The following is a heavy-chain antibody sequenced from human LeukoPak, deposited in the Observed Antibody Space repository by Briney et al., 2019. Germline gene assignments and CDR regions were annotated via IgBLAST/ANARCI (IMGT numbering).Heavy chain of an antibody. V-gene: IGHV1-18*04. CDR3: ARGFLGDWFDP. J-gene: IGHJ5*02. Sequence: ASVKVSCKASGYTFTGYYMHWVRQAPGQGLEWTGWISAYNGNTNYAQKLQGRVTMTTDTSTSTAYMELRSLRSDDTAVYYCARGFLGDWFDPWGQGTLVTVSS. D-gene: IGHD2/OR15-2a*01. CDR2: ISAYNGNT. CDR1: GYTFTGYY.